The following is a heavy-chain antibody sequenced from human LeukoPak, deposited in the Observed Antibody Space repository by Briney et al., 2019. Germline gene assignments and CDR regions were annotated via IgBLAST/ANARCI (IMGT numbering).Heavy chain of an antibody. CDR3: ASSSWYVD. Sequence: SETLSLTCAVYGGSFSGYYWSWVRQPPGKGLEWIGEINHSGSTNYNPSLKSRVTISVDTSENQFSLKLSSVTAADTAVYYCASSSWYVDWGQGTLVTVSS. CDR2: INHSGST. V-gene: IGHV4-34*01. CDR1: GGSFSGYY. D-gene: IGHD6-13*01. J-gene: IGHJ4*02.